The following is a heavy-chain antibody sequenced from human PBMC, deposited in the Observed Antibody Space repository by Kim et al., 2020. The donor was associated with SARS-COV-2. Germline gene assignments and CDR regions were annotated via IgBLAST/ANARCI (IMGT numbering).Heavy chain of an antibody. V-gene: IGHV4-59*01. Sequence: NSNPSLKSRVTISVDTSKNQFSLKLSSVTAVDTAVYYCARAGSGIAAADYWGQGTLVTVSS. J-gene: IGHJ4*02. D-gene: IGHD6-13*01. CDR3: ARAGSGIAAADY.